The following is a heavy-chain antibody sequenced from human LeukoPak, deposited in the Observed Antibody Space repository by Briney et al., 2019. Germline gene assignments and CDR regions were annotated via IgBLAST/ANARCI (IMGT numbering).Heavy chain of an antibody. Sequence: SETLSLTCTFSGGSISSYYWSWIRQPPGKGLEWIGYIYYSGSTNYNPSLKSRVTISVDTSKNQFSLKLSSVTAADTAVYYCAGVGYDFRHDYWGQGTLVTVSS. CDR1: GGSISSYY. V-gene: IGHV4-59*01. CDR2: IYYSGST. J-gene: IGHJ4*02. CDR3: AGVGYDFRHDY. D-gene: IGHD3-3*01.